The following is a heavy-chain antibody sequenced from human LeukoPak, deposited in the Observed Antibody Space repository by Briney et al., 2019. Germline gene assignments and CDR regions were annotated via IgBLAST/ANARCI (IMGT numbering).Heavy chain of an antibody. Sequence: GGSLRLSCAASGFTVSSSYMTWVRQAPGKGLEWVSVIYSGGSTHYADSVKGRFTISRDNSKNTLYLQMNSLRAEDTAVYYCAKSDSYDILTGYYIVDYWGQGTLVTVSS. V-gene: IGHV3-53*01. CDR3: AKSDSYDILTGYYIVDY. D-gene: IGHD3-9*01. J-gene: IGHJ4*02. CDR2: IYSGGST. CDR1: GFTVSSSY.